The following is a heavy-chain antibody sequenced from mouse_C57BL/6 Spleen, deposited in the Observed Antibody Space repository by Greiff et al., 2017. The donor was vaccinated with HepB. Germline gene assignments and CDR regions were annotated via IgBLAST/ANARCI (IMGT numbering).Heavy chain of an antibody. CDR3: TERLWGF. CDR2: IRLKSDNYAT. Sequence: EVKLMESGGGLVQPGGSMKLSCVASGFTFSNYWMNWVRQSPEKGLEWVAQIRLKSDNYATHYAEAVKGRFTISRDDSKSIVYLQMNNLRAEDTGIYYCTERLWGFWGTGTTVTVSS. V-gene: IGHV6-3*01. J-gene: IGHJ1*03. CDR1: GFTFSNYW.